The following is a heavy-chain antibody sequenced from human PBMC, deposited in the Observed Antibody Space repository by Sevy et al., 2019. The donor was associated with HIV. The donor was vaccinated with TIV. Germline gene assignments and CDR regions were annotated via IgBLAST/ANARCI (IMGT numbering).Heavy chain of an antibody. CDR3: AKGREYYYYDMDV. CDR1: GFTFHDYT. V-gene: IGHV3-43*01. CDR2: ISWDGGAT. J-gene: IGHJ6*02. Sequence: GGSLRLSCTASGFTFHDYTMHWVRQAPGKGLEWVSLISWDGGATFYSDSVKGRFTISRDNSKNSLSLQMNSLRADDTALYYCAKGREYYYYDMDVWGQGTTVTVSS.